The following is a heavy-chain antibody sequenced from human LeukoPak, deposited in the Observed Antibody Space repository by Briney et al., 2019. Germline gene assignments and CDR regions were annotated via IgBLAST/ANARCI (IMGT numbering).Heavy chain of an antibody. D-gene: IGHD3-22*01. CDR1: GYSFTDYW. V-gene: IGHV5-51*01. Sequence: GESLKISCKSSGYSFTDYWIGWVRQMPGKGLEWMGVIYPGDSGTRYSPSFQGQVTISADKSIRTAYLQWSSLKASDTAMYYCARDYYDSSGYYPVLGYWGQGTLVTVSS. CDR3: ARDYYDSSGYYPVLGY. CDR2: IYPGDSGT. J-gene: IGHJ4*02.